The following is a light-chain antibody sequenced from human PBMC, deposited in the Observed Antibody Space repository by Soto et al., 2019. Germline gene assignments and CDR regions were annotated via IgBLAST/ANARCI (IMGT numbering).Light chain of an antibody. Sequence: QSVLTQPASVSGSPGQSITISCTGTSSDVGAYDYVSWYQQYPGKAPKLMNYDVTDRPSGVSDRFFGSKSGNTASLTISGFQAEDEADYYCSSYTSGSTPYVFGTGTKVTVL. CDR2: DVT. V-gene: IGLV2-14*03. CDR3: SSYTSGSTPYV. CDR1: SSDVGAYDY. J-gene: IGLJ1*01.